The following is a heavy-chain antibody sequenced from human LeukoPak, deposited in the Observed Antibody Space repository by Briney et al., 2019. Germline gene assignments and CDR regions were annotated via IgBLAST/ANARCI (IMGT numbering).Heavy chain of an antibody. J-gene: IGHJ3*02. CDR2: ISSSSSTI. CDR3: ARAGVGATRAFDI. D-gene: IGHD1-26*01. V-gene: IGHV3-48*04. Sequence: GGSLRLSCAASGFTFSSYSMTWVRQAPGKGLEWVSYISSSSSTIYYADSVKGRFTISRDNAKNSLYLQMNSLRAEDTAVYYCARAGVGATRAFDIWGQGTMVTVSS. CDR1: GFTFSSYS.